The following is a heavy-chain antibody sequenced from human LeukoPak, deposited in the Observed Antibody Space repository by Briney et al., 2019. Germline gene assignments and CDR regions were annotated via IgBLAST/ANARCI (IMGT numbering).Heavy chain of an antibody. CDR1: GGSFSGYY. CDR3: ASSEGYYYYYMDV. V-gene: IGHV4-34*01. CDR2: INHSGST. J-gene: IGHJ6*03. D-gene: IGHD3-10*01. Sequence: SETLSLPCAVYGGSFSGYYWSWIRQPPGKGLEWIGEINHSGSTNYNPSLKSRVTISVDTSKNQFSLKLSSVTAADTAVYYCASSEGYYYYYMDVWGKGTTVTVSS.